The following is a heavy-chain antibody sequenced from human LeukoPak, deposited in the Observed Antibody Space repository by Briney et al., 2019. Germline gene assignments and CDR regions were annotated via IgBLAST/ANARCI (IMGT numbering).Heavy chain of an antibody. CDR3: ARDGGGSVDY. CDR2: IIPMFKTP. J-gene: IGHJ4*02. CDR1: GVTFSSYA. V-gene: IGHV1-69*01. Sequence: GASAKVSCKTSGVTFSSYAMSWVRQAPGQGLEWMGGIIPMFKTPKYVQKFQDRLTITADESTRTAYMELNSLRSDDTAEYYCARDGGGSVDYWGQGTLITVSS. D-gene: IGHD3-16*01.